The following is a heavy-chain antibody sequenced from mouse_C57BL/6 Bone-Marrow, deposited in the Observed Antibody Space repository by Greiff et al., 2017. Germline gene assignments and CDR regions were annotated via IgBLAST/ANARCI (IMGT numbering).Heavy chain of an antibody. CDR3: ARRGELDSSGSAFAY. V-gene: IGHV1-26*01. CDR2: INPNNGGT. Sequence: VQLQQSGPELVKPGASVKISCKASGYTFTDYYMNWVKQSHGKSLEWIGDINPNNGGTSYNQKFKGKATLTVDKSSSTAYMELRSLTSEDSAVYYCARRGELDSSGSAFAYWGQGTLVTVSA. D-gene: IGHD3-2*02. J-gene: IGHJ3*01. CDR1: GYTFTDYY.